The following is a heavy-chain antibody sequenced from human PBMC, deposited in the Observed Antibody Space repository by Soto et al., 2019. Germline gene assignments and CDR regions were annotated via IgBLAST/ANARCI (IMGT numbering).Heavy chain of an antibody. J-gene: IGHJ6*02. V-gene: IGHV1-18*01. CDR1: GYTFTSYG. CDR2: ISAYNGNT. CDR3: ARDDIVVVVAATYYYGMDV. D-gene: IGHD2-15*01. Sequence: QVQLVQSGAEVKKPGASVKVSCKASGYTFTSYGISWVRQAPGQGLEGRGRISAYNGNTNYAQKLKGRVTMTTDTPTSTAYVELRSLRSDVTAVYYCARDDIVVVVAATYYYGMDVWGQGTTVTVSS.